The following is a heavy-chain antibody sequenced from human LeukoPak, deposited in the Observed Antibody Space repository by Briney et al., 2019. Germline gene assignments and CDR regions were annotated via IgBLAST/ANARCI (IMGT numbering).Heavy chain of an antibody. CDR2: IKQDGSET. V-gene: IGHV3-7*01. CDR1: GFTFSIHY. CDR3: ARQSHRAEQYYFDY. D-gene: IGHD1-26*01. J-gene: IGHJ4*02. Sequence: PGGSLRLSCSASGFTFSIHYMSWVRQAPGKGLEWVANIKQDGSETYYVDSVKGRFTISRDNARNSLYLQMSNLRVEDTAVYYCARQSHRAEQYYFDYWGQGTLVTVSS.